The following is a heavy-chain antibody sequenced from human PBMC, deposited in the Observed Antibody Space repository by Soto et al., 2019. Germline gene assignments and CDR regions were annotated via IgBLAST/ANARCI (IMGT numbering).Heavy chain of an antibody. V-gene: IGHV4-31*03. J-gene: IGHJ4*02. CDR2: IYYSGST. CDR1: GGSISSGGYY. D-gene: IGHD6-6*01. Sequence: QVQLQESGPGLVKPSQTLSLTCTVSGGSISSGGYYWSWIRQHPGKGLEWIGYIYYSGSTYYNPSLKSRVTISGDTSKNQFSLKLSSVTAADTAVYYCARGASIAARPFDYWGQGTLVTVSS. CDR3: ARGASIAARPFDY.